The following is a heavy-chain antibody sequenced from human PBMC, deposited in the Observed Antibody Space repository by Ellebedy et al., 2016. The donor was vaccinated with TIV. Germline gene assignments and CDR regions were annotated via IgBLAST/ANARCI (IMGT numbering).Heavy chain of an antibody. CDR1: GYTFTSYG. D-gene: IGHD4-23*01. J-gene: IGHJ4*02. CDR3: ARDLGPTMVTYRPTPPFDY. V-gene: IGHV1-18*01. Sequence: AASVKVSCKASGYTFTSYGISWVRQPPGQGLEWMGWISAYNGNTNYAQKLQGRVNMTTDTSTSTAYMELRSLRSGDTAVYYCARDLGPTMVTYRPTPPFDYWGQGTLVTVSS. CDR2: ISAYNGNT.